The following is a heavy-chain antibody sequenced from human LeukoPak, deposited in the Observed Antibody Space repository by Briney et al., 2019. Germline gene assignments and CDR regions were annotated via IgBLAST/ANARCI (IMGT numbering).Heavy chain of an antibody. V-gene: IGHV4-59*12. Sequence: SETLSLTCTVSGGSISSYYWSWIRQPPGKGLEWIGYIYYSGSTNYNPSLKSRVTISVDTSKNQFSLKLSSVTAADTAVYYCARRPGYSSGWYTNWFDPWGQGTLVTVSS. D-gene: IGHD6-19*01. CDR1: GGSISSYY. J-gene: IGHJ5*02. CDR3: ARRPGYSSGWYTNWFDP. CDR2: IYYSGST.